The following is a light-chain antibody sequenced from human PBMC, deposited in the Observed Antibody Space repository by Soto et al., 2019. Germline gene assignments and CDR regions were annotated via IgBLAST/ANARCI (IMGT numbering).Light chain of an antibody. CDR2: DVS. CDR3: CSYAVRDTFFV. CDR1: SNDVGAYDY. Sequence: QSALTQPRSVSGSPGQSVIISCTGTSNDVGAYDYVSWYQQHPGKAPKLVIYDVSKRPSGVPARFSGSKSGNTASLTISGLQAEDDADYFCCSYAVRDTFFVFGTGTKLTVL. V-gene: IGLV2-11*01. J-gene: IGLJ1*01.